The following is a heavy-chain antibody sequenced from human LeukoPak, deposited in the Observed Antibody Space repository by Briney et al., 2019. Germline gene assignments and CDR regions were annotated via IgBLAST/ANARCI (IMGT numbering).Heavy chain of an antibody. V-gene: IGHV1-69*05. CDR3: ASSPTIFGVVIMPQWYFDY. CDR2: IIPIFGTA. CDR1: GGTFSSYA. J-gene: IGHJ4*02. D-gene: IGHD3-3*01. Sequence: SVKVSCKASGGTFSSYAISWVRQAPGQGLEWMGRIIPIFGTANYAQKFQGRVMITTDESTSTAYMELSSLRSEDTAVYYCASSPTIFGVVIMPQWYFDYWGQGTLVTVSS.